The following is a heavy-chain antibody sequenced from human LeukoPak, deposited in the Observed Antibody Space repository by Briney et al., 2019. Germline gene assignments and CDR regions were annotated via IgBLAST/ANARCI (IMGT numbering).Heavy chain of an antibody. V-gene: IGHV1-2*02. Sequence: ASVKVSCKTSGYTFTGYYIQWVRQAPGQGLEWMGYINPDSSGTNYAQEFQGRVTMTRDTSISTAYMELNRLRSDDTAVYYCARGEMITFGGVIVISTFDIWGQGTMVTVS. J-gene: IGHJ3*02. CDR3: ARGEMITFGGVIVISTFDI. CDR1: GYTFTGYY. D-gene: IGHD3-16*02. CDR2: INPDSSGT.